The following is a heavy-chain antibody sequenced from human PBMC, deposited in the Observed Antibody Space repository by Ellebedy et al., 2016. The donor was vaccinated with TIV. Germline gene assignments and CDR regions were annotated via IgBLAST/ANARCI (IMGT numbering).Heavy chain of an antibody. CDR1: GGSISTFY. V-gene: IGHV4-59*01. D-gene: IGHD3-22*01. Sequence: SETLSLXXNVSGGSISTFYWSWIRQPPGKGLEWIGYIYYSGTTNYNPSLKSRVTISVDTSKNHFSLQLSSVTAADTAVYYCARTLHYYDTSGYGYWGQGTLVTVSS. J-gene: IGHJ4*02. CDR2: IYYSGTT. CDR3: ARTLHYYDTSGYGY.